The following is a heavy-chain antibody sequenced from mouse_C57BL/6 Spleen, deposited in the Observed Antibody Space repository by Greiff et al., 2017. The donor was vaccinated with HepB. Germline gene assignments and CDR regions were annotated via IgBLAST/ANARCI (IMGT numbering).Heavy chain of an antibody. CDR3: ARSGVVARYFDV. J-gene: IGHJ1*03. D-gene: IGHD1-1*01. CDR2: IYPGGGYT. Sequence: QVQLKESGAELVRPGTSVKMSCKASGYTFTNYWIGWAKQRPGHGLEWIGDIYPGGGYTNYNEKFKGKATLTADKSSSTAYMQFSSLTSEDSAIYYCARSGVVARYFDVWGTGTTVTVSS. CDR1: GYTFTNYW. V-gene: IGHV1-63*01.